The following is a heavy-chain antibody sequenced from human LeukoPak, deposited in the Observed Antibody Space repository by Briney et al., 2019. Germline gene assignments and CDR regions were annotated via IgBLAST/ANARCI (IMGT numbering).Heavy chain of an antibody. CDR3: ARDTATARSFDY. CDR2: ISGYNGNT. D-gene: IGHD2-21*02. CDR1: GYSFTTYG. J-gene: IGHJ4*02. V-gene: IGHV1-18*01. Sequence: ASVKVSCKASGYSFTTYGISWVRQAPGQGLEWMGWISGYNGNTNYAQKFQGRVTMTTDTSTSTAYMELRSLRYDDTAVYYCARDTATARSFDYWGQGTLVTVSS.